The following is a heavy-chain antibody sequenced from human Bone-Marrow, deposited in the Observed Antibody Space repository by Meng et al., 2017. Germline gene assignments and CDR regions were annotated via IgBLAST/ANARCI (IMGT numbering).Heavy chain of an antibody. J-gene: IGHJ4*02. CDR3: ARFTPFDY. CDR1: EFTFSIFW. CDR2: INPDGTIT. Sequence: EVQLVESGGGLVQPGGSLRLSCIASEFTFSIFWMHWVRQAPGKGPMWVSRINPDGTITDYADSVKGRFTISRDNAKNTLYLQMNGLRAEDSAVYYCARFTPFDYWGPGTLVTVSS. V-gene: IGHV3-74*01.